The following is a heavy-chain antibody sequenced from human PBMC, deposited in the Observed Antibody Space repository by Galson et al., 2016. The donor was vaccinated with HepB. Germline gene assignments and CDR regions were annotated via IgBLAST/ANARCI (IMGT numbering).Heavy chain of an antibody. CDR3: VRLGTKDYYYYYLDV. J-gene: IGHJ6*03. Sequence: SETLSLTCNVSGGSIRGYYWSWIRLPPGKGLGYVGYIYYTGSTNYNPSLKSRVTFSVDTSKNQFSLRLNSVTTADTAVYYCVRLGTKDYYYYYLDVWGKATTVTVSS. V-gene: IGHV4-59*01. CDR1: GGSIRGYY. CDR2: IYYTGST. D-gene: IGHD2-2*01.